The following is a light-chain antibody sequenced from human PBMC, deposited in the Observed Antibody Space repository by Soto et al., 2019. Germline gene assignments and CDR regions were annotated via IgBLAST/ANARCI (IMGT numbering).Light chain of an antibody. CDR3: QHIKSFTIT. J-gene: IGKJ5*01. CDR2: AAS. V-gene: IGKV1-12*01. CDR1: QDISDW. Sequence: DIDMTQSISSVSSSVGDRVTSTRWASQDISDWLAWYQQKPGKATKLLIYAASSLQSGVTSRFSGSGSGTDFTPTINSLQPEDFATYYCQHIKSFTITSGPGTR.